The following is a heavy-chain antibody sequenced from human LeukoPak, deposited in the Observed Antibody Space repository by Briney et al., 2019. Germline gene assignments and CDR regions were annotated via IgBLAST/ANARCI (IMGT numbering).Heavy chain of an antibody. CDR1: GYTSTSYD. Sequence: ASAKVSCKASGYTSTSYDINWVRQATGQGLEWMGWMNPNSGNTGYAQKFQGRVTMTRNTSISTAYMELSSLRSEDTAVYYCARLGDTAMDPFIDYYYYYMDVWGKGTTVTVSS. CDR2: MNPNSGNT. D-gene: IGHD5-18*01. V-gene: IGHV1-8*01. J-gene: IGHJ6*03. CDR3: ARLGDTAMDPFIDYYYYYMDV.